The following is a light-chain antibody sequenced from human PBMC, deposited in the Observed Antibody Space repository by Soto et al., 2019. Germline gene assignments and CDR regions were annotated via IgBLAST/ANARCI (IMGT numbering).Light chain of an antibody. V-gene: IGLV2-8*01. CDR1: SSDVGSYKL. J-gene: IGLJ2*01. CDR2: ELT. Sequence: QSALTQPASVSGSPGQSITISCTGTSSDVGSYKLVSWYQHHPGRAPKLMIYELTKRPSGVPDRFSGSRSGNTASLTVSGLQAEDEADYYCSSYAGSNNVIFGGGTKLTVL. CDR3: SSYAGSNNVI.